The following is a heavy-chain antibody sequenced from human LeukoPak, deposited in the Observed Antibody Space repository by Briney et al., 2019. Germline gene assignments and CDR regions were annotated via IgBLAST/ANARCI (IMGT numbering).Heavy chain of an antibody. V-gene: IGHV5-51*01. CDR2: IYPGDSDT. CDR1: GYRFTSYW. D-gene: IGHD5-24*01. CDR3: ARRGDGYNYDY. Sequence: GESLKISCKGSGYRFTSYWIGWVRQMPGKGREWMGIIYPGDSDTSYRPSFQGQVTISADKSISTAYLQWSSLKASDTAMYYCARRGDGYNYDYWGQGTLVTVSS. J-gene: IGHJ4*02.